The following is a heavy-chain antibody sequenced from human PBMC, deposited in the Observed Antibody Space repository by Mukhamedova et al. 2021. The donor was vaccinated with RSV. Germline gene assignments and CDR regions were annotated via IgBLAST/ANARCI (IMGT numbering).Heavy chain of an antibody. Sequence: SRVTISVDTSKNQFSLKLSSVTAADPAVYYCAREVPSSSWYKDAFDIWGQGTMVTVSS. J-gene: IGHJ3*02. CDR3: AREVPSSSWYKDAFDI. D-gene: IGHD6-13*01. V-gene: IGHV4-39*07.